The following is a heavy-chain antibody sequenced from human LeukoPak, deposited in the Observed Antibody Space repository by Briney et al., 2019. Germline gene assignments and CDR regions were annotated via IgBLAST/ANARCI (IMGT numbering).Heavy chain of an antibody. CDR2: IRSKAYGGTT. D-gene: IGHD3-3*01. J-gene: IGHJ4*02. Sequence: GGSLRLSCTASGFTFCDYAMSWFRQAPGKGLEWVGFIRSKAYGGTTEYAASVKGRFTISRDDSKSIAYLQMNSLKIEDTAVYYCTRVRFLEWLLYGDFDYWGQGTLVTVSS. V-gene: IGHV3-49*03. CDR1: GFTFCDYA. CDR3: TRVRFLEWLLYGDFDY.